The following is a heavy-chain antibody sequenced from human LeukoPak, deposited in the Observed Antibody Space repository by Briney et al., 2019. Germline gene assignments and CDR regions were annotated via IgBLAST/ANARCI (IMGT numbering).Heavy chain of an antibody. CDR3: TREARVGNWFDP. D-gene: IGHD2-15*01. J-gene: IGHJ5*02. CDR1: GYTFTDYY. CDR2: INPDNGGT. V-gene: IGHV1-2*02. Sequence: ASVKVSCKASGYTFTDYYIHWVRQAPGQGLEWMGWINPDNGGTNYAQRFQGRVTMTRDTSISTVYMDLRRLRSDDTAVSYCTREARVGNWFDPWGQGTQVTVSS.